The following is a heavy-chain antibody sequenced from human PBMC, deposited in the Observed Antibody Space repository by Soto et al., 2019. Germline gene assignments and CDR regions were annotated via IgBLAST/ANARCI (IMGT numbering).Heavy chain of an antibody. V-gene: IGHV3-23*01. CDR3: AKDAKGYIWKKPPVDYFDY. Sequence: GGSLRLSCAASGFTFSSFAMSWVRQAPGKGLEWVSGISTSGGNTHYAGSVQGRFTISRDNSNNTLYLQMNSLRAEDTAKYYCAKDAKGYIWKKPPVDYFDYWGQGALVTVSS. CDR2: ISTSGGNT. D-gene: IGHD3-16*01. J-gene: IGHJ4*02. CDR1: GFTFSSFA.